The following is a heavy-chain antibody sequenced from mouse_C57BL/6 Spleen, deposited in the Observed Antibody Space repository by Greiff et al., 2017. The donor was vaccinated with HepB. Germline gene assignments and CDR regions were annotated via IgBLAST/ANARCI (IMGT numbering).Heavy chain of an antibody. D-gene: IGHD3-2*02. V-gene: IGHV1-42*01. CDR1: GYSFTGYY. Sequence: EVQLQQSGPELVKPGASVKISCKASGYSFTGYYMNWVKQSPEKSLEWIGEINPSTGGTTYNQKFKAKATLTVDKSSSTAYMQLKSLTSEDSAVYYCARRGGSGHFDYWGQGTTLTVSS. CDR3: ARRGGSGHFDY. CDR2: INPSTGGT. J-gene: IGHJ2*01.